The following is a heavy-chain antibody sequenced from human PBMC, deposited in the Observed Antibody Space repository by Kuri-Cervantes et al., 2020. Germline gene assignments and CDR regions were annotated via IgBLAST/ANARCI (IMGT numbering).Heavy chain of an antibody. V-gene: IGHV1-8*02. J-gene: IGHJ4*02. CDR2: ISTYNGDT. D-gene: IGHD3-9*01. Sequence: ASVKVSCKASGYTFTGYYMNWVRQAPGQGLEWMGWISTYNGDTNYAQKFQGRVTMTRNTSISTAYMELSSLRSEDTAVYYCARGPTVYYDILTGYSLWGQGTLVTVSS. CDR3: ARGPTVYYDILTGYSL. CDR1: GYTFTGYY.